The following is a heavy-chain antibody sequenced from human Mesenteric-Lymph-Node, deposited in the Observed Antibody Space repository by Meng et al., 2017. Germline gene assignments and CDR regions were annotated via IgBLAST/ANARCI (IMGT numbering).Heavy chain of an antibody. Sequence: SETLSLTCTVSGGSISSSSYYWGWIRQPPGKGLEWIGSIYYSGSTYYNPSLKSRVTISVDTSKNQFSLKLSSVTAADTAVYYCARVVVRGVPSYNWFDPWGQGTLVTVSS. V-gene: IGHV4-39*07. CDR1: GGSISSSSYY. D-gene: IGHD3-10*01. J-gene: IGHJ5*02. CDR3: ARVVVRGVPSYNWFDP. CDR2: IYYSGST.